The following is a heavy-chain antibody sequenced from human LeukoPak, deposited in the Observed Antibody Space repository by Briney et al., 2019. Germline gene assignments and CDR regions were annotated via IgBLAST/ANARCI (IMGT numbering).Heavy chain of an antibody. V-gene: IGHV4-34*01. Sequence: PSETLSLTCAVYGGSFSGYYWSWIRQPPGKGLEWIGEINHSGSTNYNPSLKSRVTISVDTSKNQFSLKLSSVTAADTAVYYCARVWGEYFDYWGQGTLVTVSS. CDR1: GGSFSGYY. CDR3: ARVWGEYFDY. J-gene: IGHJ4*02. D-gene: IGHD3-16*01. CDR2: INHSGST.